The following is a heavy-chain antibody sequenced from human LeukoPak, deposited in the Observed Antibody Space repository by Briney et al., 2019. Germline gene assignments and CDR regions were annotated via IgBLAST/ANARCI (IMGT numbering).Heavy chain of an antibody. Sequence: PGGSLRLSCAASGFTFSSYGMHWVRQAPGKGLEWVAVIWYDGSNKYYADSVKGRLTISRDNPKNTLYLQMNSLRAKDTAIYYCAREGPRGNSQFDYWGQGTLVTVSS. CDR2: IWYDGSNK. CDR1: GFTFSSYG. V-gene: IGHV3-33*08. J-gene: IGHJ4*02. CDR3: AREGPRGNSQFDY. D-gene: IGHD2/OR15-2a*01.